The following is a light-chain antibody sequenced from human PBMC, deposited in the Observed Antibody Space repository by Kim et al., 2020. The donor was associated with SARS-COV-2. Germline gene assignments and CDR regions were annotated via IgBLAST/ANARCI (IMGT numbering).Light chain of an antibody. CDR3: NSRDSSGNHLV. Sequence: ALVQTVRITCKGDSLRSYYASWYQQKPGQAPVLVIYGKNNRPSGIPDRFSGSSSGNTASLTITGAQAEDEADCYCNSRDSSGNHLVFGGGTKLTVL. CDR2: GKN. V-gene: IGLV3-19*01. J-gene: IGLJ2*01. CDR1: SLRSYY.